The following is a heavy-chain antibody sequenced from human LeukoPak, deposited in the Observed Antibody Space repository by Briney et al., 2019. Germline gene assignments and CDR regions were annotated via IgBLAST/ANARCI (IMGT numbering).Heavy chain of an antibody. Sequence: PGGSLRLSCAASGFTFSNYGMNWVRQAPGKGLEWVSYIGGSSTTIYYADSVKGRFTISRDNAKNSLYLQMNSLRDDDTAVYYCVKDRWVRRISLAGQDYWGQGTLVTVSS. J-gene: IGHJ4*02. CDR3: VKDRWVRRISLAGQDY. CDR2: IGGSSTTI. V-gene: IGHV3-48*02. CDR1: GFTFSNYG. D-gene: IGHD6-19*01.